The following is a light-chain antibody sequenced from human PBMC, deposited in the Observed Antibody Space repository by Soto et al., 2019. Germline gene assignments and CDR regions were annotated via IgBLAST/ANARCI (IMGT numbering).Light chain of an antibody. Sequence: QSALTQPPSASGSLGQSVTISCTGTSSDVGGYNYVSWHQQHPGKAPKVMIYEVTKRPPGVPDRFSGSKSGNTASLTVSGLQDDDEADYYCSSFAGGGNPVLLGGGTKVTVL. CDR2: EVT. V-gene: IGLV2-8*01. CDR3: SSFAGGGNPVL. J-gene: IGLJ2*01. CDR1: SSDVGGYNY.